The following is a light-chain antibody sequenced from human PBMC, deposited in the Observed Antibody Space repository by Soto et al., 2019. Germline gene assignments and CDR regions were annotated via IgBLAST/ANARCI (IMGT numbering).Light chain of an antibody. V-gene: IGLV4-69*01. CDR3: QTWATGVGV. J-gene: IGLJ3*02. CDR1: SGHSSFA. Sequence: QLVLTQSPSASASLGGSINLTCTLSSGHSSFAIAWHQQQPEKGPRFLMKLNSDGSHNKGDGIPDRFSGSSSGTERYLSISSLQSEDEADYYCQTWATGVGVFGGGTKVTVL. CDR2: LNSDGSH.